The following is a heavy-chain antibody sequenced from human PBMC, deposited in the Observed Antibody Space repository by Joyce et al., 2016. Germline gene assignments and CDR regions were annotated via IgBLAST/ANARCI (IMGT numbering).Heavy chain of an antibody. Sequence: QVKLVQSGAEVLKPGSSVKVSCKASGGTFITYNVNWVRQAPGKGLEWMGGISPTFDTTDYAQRFQGRVTITADESPDTVYMELSSLRSEDTALYYCAWGKYWGQGTLVTVSP. CDR2: ISPTFDTT. CDR1: GGTFITYN. V-gene: IGHV1-69*01. D-gene: IGHD7-27*01. J-gene: IGHJ4*02. CDR3: AWGKY.